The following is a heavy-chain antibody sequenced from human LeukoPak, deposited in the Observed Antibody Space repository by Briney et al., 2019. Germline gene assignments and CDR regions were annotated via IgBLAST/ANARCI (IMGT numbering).Heavy chain of an antibody. CDR3: ARLRGASDDYGNYYYYYMDV. CDR2: IYTSGST. V-gene: IGHV4-4*07. Sequence: PSETLSLTCTVCGGSISSYYWSWIRQPAGKGLEWIGRIYTSGSTNYNPSLKSRVTMSVDTSKNQFSLKLSSVTAADTAVYYCARLRGASDDYGNYYYYYMDVWGKGTTVTISS. D-gene: IGHD4-17*01. J-gene: IGHJ6*03. CDR1: GGSISSYY.